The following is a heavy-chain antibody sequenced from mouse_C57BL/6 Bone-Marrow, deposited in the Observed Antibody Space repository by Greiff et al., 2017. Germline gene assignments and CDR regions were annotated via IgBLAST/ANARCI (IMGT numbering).Heavy chain of an antibody. Sequence: QVQLQQSGPGLVQPSQSLSITCTVSGFSLTSYGVHWVRQSPGKGLEWLGVIWRGGSTDYNAAFMSRLSITKDNSKSQVFFKMNSLQADDTAIYYCAKNLLYYGSILSYYAMDYWGQGTSVTVSS. CDR1: GFSLTSYG. CDR2: IWRGGST. D-gene: IGHD1-1*01. CDR3: AKNLLYYGSILSYYAMDY. V-gene: IGHV2-5*01. J-gene: IGHJ4*01.